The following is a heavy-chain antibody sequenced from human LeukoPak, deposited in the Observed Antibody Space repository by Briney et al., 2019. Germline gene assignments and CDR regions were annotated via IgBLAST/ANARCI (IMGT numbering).Heavy chain of an antibody. CDR1: GGSISSYY. D-gene: IGHD6-13*01. V-gene: IGHV4-59*01. Sequence: SVTLSLTCTVSGGSISSYYWSWIRQPPGKGLEWIGYIYYSGSTNYNPSLKSRVTISVDTSKNQFSLKLSSVTAADTAVYYCARESFSSSGMDYWGQGTLVTVSS. CDR3: ARESFSSSGMDY. CDR2: IYYSGST. J-gene: IGHJ4*02.